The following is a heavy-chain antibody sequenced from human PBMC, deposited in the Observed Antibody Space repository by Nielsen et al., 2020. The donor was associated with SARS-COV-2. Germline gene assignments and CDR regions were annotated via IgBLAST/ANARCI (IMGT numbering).Heavy chain of an antibody. Sequence: GGSLRLSCAASGLTFSSYGMHWVRQAPGKGLEWVAVISYDGSNKYYADSVKGRFTISRDNSKNTLYLQMNSLRAEDTAVYYCANARGGSYYDASDIWGQGTMVTVSS. CDR2: ISYDGSNK. CDR1: GLTFSSYG. J-gene: IGHJ3*02. D-gene: IGHD1-26*01. V-gene: IGHV3-30*18. CDR3: ANARGGSYYDASDI.